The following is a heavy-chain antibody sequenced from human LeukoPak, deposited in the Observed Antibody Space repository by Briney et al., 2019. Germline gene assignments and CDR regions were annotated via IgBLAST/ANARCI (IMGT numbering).Heavy chain of an antibody. CDR2: IWYDGSKT. CDR3: ARDRLGVLVMDAFDI. CDR1: GFDFSNYG. V-gene: IGHV3-30*02. Sequence: PGGSLRLSCVASGFDFSNYGMHWVRQAPGRGLEWVALIWYDGSKTYYGDSVKGRCTISRDDSKNTLYLEMNSLRNEDTAVYYCARDRLGVLVMDAFDIWGQGTMVTVSA. J-gene: IGHJ3*02. D-gene: IGHD2-21*01.